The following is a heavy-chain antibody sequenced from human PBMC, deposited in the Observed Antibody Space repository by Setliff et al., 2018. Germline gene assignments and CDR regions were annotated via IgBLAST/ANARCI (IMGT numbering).Heavy chain of an antibody. CDR3: ASYCSSTSGWYNWFDP. CDR2: IYHDGGNK. D-gene: IGHD2-2*01. Sequence: GGSLRLSCAASGFTFSSYGMHWVRQAPGKGLEWVAVIYHDGGNKYYADSVKGRFTISRDNSKNTLYLQMNSLRAEDTAVYYCASYCSSTSGWYNWFDPWGQGTLVTVSS. J-gene: IGHJ5*02. V-gene: IGHV3-33*01. CDR1: GFTFSSYG.